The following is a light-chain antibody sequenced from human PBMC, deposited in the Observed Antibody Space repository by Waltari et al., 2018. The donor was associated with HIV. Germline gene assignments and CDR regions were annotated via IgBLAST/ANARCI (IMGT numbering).Light chain of an antibody. CDR2: ESS. CDR1: QDIDKQ. Sequence: IQMTLFASFLAAYVEGTVTVTGHASQDIDKQLNLYKQKPGKPPKVFISESSTLETGVQSRFSGAGSGSDFSLTVNGLQPEDFCPYYCQQSAKLWTFGQGTPVELK. CDR3: QQSAKLWT. V-gene: IGKV1-33*01. J-gene: IGKJ1*01.